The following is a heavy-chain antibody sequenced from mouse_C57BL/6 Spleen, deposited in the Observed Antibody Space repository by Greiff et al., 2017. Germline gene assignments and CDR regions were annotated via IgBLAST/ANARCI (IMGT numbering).Heavy chain of an antibody. CDR1: GQALSTSW. J-gene: IGHJ2*01. Sequence: QFQLQRSGPELVKLGASVRISCKALGQALSTSWLTWGKKRLGKGLEWIGRIYPGEGVPNYNGKFKGKATLTADKSSSTAYMHLSSLTSEDSAVYFCARWGYDYDVSYFDDWGQGTTLTVSS. CDR2: IYPGEGVP. CDR3: ARWGYDYDVSYFDD. D-gene: IGHD2-4*01. V-gene: IGHV1-82*01.